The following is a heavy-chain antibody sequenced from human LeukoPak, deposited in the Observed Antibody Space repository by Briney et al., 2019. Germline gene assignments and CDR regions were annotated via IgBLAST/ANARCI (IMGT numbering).Heavy chain of an antibody. CDR3: ARPSGYYDSSVAFDI. D-gene: IGHD3-22*01. Sequence: GGSLRLSRAASGFTFSSYWMHWLRQAPGKGLVWVSRINSDGSSTSYADSVKGRFTISRDNAKNTLYLQMNSLRAEDTAVYYCARPSGYYDSSVAFDIWGQGTMVTVSS. CDR1: GFTFSSYW. J-gene: IGHJ3*02. V-gene: IGHV3-74*01. CDR2: INSDGSST.